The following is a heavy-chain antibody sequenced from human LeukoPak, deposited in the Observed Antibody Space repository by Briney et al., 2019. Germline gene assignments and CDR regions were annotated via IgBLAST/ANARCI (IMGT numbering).Heavy chain of an antibody. D-gene: IGHD3-3*01. CDR3: ARDPVGVLGVVTRSPFDY. Sequence: ASVKVSCKASGYTFTSYGISWVRQAPEQGLEWMGWISAYNGNTNYAQKLQGRVTMTTDTSTSTAYMELRSLRSDDTAVYYCARDPVGVLGVVTRSPFDYWGQGTLVTVSS. CDR1: GYTFTSYG. J-gene: IGHJ4*02. V-gene: IGHV1-18*01. CDR2: ISAYNGNT.